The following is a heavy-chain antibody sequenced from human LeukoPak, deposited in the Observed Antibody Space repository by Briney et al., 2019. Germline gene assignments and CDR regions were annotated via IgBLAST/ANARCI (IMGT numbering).Heavy chain of an antibody. CDR2: INPNSGGT. V-gene: IGHV1-2*04. CDR3: ARGRGRKYYDFWSGPRLDFDY. J-gene: IGHJ4*02. D-gene: IGHD3-3*01. CDR1: GYTFTGYY. Sequence: GASVTVSCKASGYTFTGYYMHWVRQAPGQGLEWMGWINPNSGGTNYAQKFQGWVTMTRDTSISTAYMELSRLRSDDTAVYYCARGRGRKYYDFWSGPRLDFDYWGQGTLVTVSS.